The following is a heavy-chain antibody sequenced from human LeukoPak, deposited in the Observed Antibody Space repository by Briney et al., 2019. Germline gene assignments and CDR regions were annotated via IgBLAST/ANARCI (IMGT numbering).Heavy chain of an antibody. CDR2: IYSDGST. CDR3: AREPYGSGDV. Sequence: GGSLRLSCAASGSIVSNNYMSWVRQAPGKGLEWVSLIYSDGSTYYADSVKGRFTISRDNSKNTLYLQMNSLRAEDTALYYCAREPYGSGDVWAKGPRSPSP. D-gene: IGHD3-10*01. V-gene: IGHV3-66*01. CDR1: GSIVSNNY. J-gene: IGHJ6*02.